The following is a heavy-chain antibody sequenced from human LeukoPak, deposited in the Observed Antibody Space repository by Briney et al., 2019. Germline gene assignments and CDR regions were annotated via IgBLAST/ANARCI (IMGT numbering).Heavy chain of an antibody. J-gene: IGHJ4*02. CDR1: GYTFTSYY. D-gene: IGHD3-16*02. V-gene: IGHV1-46*01. Sequence: ASVKVSRKASGYTFTSYYMHWVRQAPGQGLEWMGIINPSGGSTSYAQKFQGRVTMTRDTSTSTVYMELSSLRSEDTAVYYCARDSVSGRLGELSVDYWGQGTLVTVSS. CDR3: ARDSVSGRLGELSVDY. CDR2: INPSGGST.